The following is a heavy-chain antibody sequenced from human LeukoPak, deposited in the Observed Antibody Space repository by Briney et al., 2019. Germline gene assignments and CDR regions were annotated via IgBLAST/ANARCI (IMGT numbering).Heavy chain of an antibody. D-gene: IGHD3-22*01. J-gene: IGHJ4*02. CDR1: GGSFSGYY. Sequence: PSETLSLTCAVYGGSFSGYYWSWIRQPPGKGLEWIGEINHSGSTNYNPSLKSRVTISVDTSKNQFSLKLSSVTAADTAVYYCARGGLDSSGYDDYWGQGTLVTVSS. CDR2: INHSGST. V-gene: IGHV4-34*01. CDR3: ARGGLDSSGYDDY.